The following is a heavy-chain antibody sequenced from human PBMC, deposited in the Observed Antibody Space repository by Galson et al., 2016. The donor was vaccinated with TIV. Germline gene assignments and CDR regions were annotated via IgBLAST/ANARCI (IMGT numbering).Heavy chain of an antibody. CDR1: GYAFADYY. J-gene: IGHJ5*02. Sequence: SVKVSCKASGYAFADYYIHWLRQAPGQGLEWMGWINPNSGGTYYSERFQGGVTMTTDTSVNTAFMELSSLRSDDTAVFYCARNFKRELASYWFDPWGQGTPVTVSS. D-gene: IGHD3-10*01. CDR3: ARNFKRELASYWFDP. CDR2: INPNSGGT. V-gene: IGHV1-2*02.